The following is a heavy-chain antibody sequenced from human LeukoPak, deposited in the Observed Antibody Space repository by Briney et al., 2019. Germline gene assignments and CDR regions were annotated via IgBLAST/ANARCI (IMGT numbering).Heavy chain of an antibody. Sequence: GGSLRLSCAASGFTFSSYAMSWVRQAPGKGLEWVSRINTDGSSTSYADSVKGRFTISRDNAKNTLYLQMNSLRAEDTAVYYCARGNTIFGVVRPFDYWGQGTLVTVCS. CDR2: INTDGSST. V-gene: IGHV3-74*01. CDR1: GFTFSSYA. D-gene: IGHD3-3*01. CDR3: ARGNTIFGVVRPFDY. J-gene: IGHJ4*02.